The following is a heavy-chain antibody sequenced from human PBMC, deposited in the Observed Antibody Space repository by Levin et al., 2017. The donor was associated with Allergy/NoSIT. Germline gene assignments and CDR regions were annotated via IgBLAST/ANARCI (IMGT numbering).Heavy chain of an antibody. V-gene: IGHV3-53*01. CDR2: IYSGGST. CDR3: ARTANSSSWYFDY. D-gene: IGHD6-13*01. CDR1: GFTVSSNY. Sequence: GGSLRLSCAASGFTVSSNYMSWVRQAPGRGLEGVSVIYSGGSTYYADSVKGRFTISRDNSKNTLYLQMNSLRAEDTAVYYCARTANSSSWYFDYWGQGTLVTVSS. J-gene: IGHJ4*02.